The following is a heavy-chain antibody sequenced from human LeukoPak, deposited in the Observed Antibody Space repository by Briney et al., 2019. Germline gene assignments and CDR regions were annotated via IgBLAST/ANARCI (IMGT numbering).Heavy chain of an antibody. CDR1: GFTFSNYW. J-gene: IGHJ4*02. CDR2: IKQDGSET. Sequence: GGSLRLSCAASGFTFSNYWMNWVRQAPGKGLEWVADIKQDGSETYYVGSVKGRFTISRDNAKNSLFLQMNSLRAEDTAVYYCARGDWANNYWGQGTLVTVSS. CDR3: ARGDWANNY. V-gene: IGHV3-7*05. D-gene: IGHD3-9*01.